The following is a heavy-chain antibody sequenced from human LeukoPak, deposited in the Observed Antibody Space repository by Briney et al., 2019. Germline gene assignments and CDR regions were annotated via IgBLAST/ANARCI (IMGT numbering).Heavy chain of an antibody. CDR3: ASGGGYCSSTSCYNGWFDP. D-gene: IGHD2-2*02. CDR2: IYSGGST. CDR1: GFTVSSNY. V-gene: IGHV3-53*01. J-gene: IGHJ5*02. Sequence: PGGSLRLSCAASGFTVSSNYMSWVRQAPGKGLEWVSVIYSGGSTYYADSVKGRFTISRDNSKNTLYLQMNSLRAEDTAVYYCASGGGYCSSTSCYNGWFDPWGQGTLVTVSS.